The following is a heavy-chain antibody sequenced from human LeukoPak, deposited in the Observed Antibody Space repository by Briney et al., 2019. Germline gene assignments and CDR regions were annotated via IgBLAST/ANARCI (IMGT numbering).Heavy chain of an antibody. J-gene: IGHJ3*01. Sequence: SETLSLTCTASGGSISSYYWSWIRQPAGKGLEWIGRIYTSGSTNYNPSLKSRVTISVDTSKNQFSLKLTSVTAADTAIYYCARPLLDVWGRYSHAFDVWGQGTMVTVSS. CDR1: GGSISSYY. V-gene: IGHV4-4*07. CDR2: IYTSGST. D-gene: IGHD3-16*01. CDR3: ARPLLDVWGRYSHAFDV.